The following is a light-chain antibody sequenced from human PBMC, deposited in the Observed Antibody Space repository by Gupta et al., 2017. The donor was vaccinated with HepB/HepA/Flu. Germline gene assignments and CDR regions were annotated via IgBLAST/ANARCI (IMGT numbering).Light chain of an antibody. CDR1: RGHRNYP. Sequence: QLVLPQSPSASASLGASVKLTCTLSRGHRNYPIAWHQQQPEKGPRYLMKILTDGSHSKGDGIPDRFSGSNSGTERYLTISSLQSEDEADYYCQTWDSGIQVFGGGTKLTVL. J-gene: IGLJ2*01. V-gene: IGLV4-69*01. CDR3: QTWDSGIQV. CDR2: ILTDGSH.